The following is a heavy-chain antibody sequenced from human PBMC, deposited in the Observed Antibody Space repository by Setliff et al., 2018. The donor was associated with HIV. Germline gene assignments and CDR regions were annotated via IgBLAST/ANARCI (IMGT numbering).Heavy chain of an antibody. CDR3: ARPVSKNFYGLDV. CDR1: GGSISDYF. V-gene: IGHV4-59*01. J-gene: IGHJ6*02. CDR2: IYDSGNT. Sequence: PSETLSLTCTVSGGSISDYFWNWIRQPPGEGLEWIGYIYDSGNTNYNPSLKGRVTISAATSKNVFSLNMTSVTAADTAVYYCARPVSKNFYGLDVWGLGTAVTVSS.